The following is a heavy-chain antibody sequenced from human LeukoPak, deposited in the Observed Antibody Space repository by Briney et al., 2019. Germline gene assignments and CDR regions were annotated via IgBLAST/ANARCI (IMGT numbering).Heavy chain of an antibody. D-gene: IGHD3-3*01. CDR3: ARRAVVYDFWSGYYTEWYFDL. J-gene: IGHJ2*01. CDR2: INHSGST. Sequence: SETLSLTCAVYGGSFSGYYWSWIRQPPGKGLEWIGEINHSGSTNYNPSLKSRVTISVDTSKNQFSLKLSSVTAADTAVYYCARRAVVYDFWSGYYTEWYFDLWGRGTLVTVSS. CDR1: GGSFSGYY. V-gene: IGHV4-34*01.